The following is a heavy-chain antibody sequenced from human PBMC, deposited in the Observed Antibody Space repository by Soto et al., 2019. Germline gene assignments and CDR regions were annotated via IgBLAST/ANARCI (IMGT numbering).Heavy chain of an antibody. D-gene: IGHD5-12*01. Sequence: SVKVSCKASGGTCSIYAISCVLQSRLQGLEWMGGIIPIFGTANYAQKFQGRVTITADESTSTAYMELSSLRSEDTAVYYCARGEERKSMATPFDYWGQGTLVTVSS. V-gene: IGHV1-69*13. CDR1: GGTCSIYA. CDR2: IIPIFGTA. J-gene: IGHJ4*02. CDR3: ARGEERKSMATPFDY.